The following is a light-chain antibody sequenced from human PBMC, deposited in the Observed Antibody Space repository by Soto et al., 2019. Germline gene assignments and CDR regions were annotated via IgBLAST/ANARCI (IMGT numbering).Light chain of an antibody. CDR2: GAS. V-gene: IGKV1-39*01. J-gene: IGKJ1*01. Sequence: DVHMTQSPSSLSASVGDTVTITCRASQNIDMYLNWYQRKPGKAPRVLXSGASNLQSGVPSRFSGSGSGTDFTLTISSLQSEDFASYFCQHTFNSPPWTFGQGTKVDIK. CDR3: QHTFNSPPWT. CDR1: QNIDMY.